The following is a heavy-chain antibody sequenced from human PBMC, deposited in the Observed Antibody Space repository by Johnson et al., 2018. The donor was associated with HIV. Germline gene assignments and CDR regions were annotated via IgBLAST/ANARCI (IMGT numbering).Heavy chain of an antibody. D-gene: IGHD3-3*01. J-gene: IGHJ3*02. CDR2: ISWNGGST. CDR3: ARYFGVVIYDAFDI. V-gene: IGHV3-20*04. Sequence: VQLVESGGGVVQPGRSLRLSCAASGFTFSSYGMSWVRQAPGKGLEWVSGISWNGGSTGYAASVKGRFSISRDNAKNSLYLQMNSLRAEDTALYYCARYFGVVIYDAFDIWGQGTMVTVSS. CDR1: GFTFSSYG.